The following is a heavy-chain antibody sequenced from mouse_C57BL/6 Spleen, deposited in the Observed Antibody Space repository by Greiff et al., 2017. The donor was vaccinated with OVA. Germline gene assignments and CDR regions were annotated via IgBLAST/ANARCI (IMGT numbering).Heavy chain of an antibody. CDR2: INPYNGDT. V-gene: IGHV1-20*01. J-gene: IGHJ3*01. Sequence: VQLQQSGPELVKPGDSVKISCKASGYSFTGYFMNWVMQSHGKRLEWIGRINPYNGDTFYNQKFKGKATLTVDKSSSTAHMELRSLTSEDSAVYYCARSDYSNSWFAYWGQGTLVTVSA. D-gene: IGHD2-5*01. CDR1: GYSFTGYF. CDR3: ARSDYSNSWFAY.